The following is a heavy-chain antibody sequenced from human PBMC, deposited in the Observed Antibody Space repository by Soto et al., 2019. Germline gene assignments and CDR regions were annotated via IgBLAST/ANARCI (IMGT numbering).Heavy chain of an antibody. J-gene: IGHJ4*02. V-gene: IGHV4-30-4*01. CDR3: ARARGARYFDY. CDR1: GGSISSGDYY. D-gene: IGHD2-15*01. Sequence: SETLCLTCTVSGGSISSGDYYGSWIRQPPGKGLEWIGYIYYSGSTYYNPSLKSRVTISVDTSKNQFSLKLSSVTAADTAVYYCARARGARYFDYWGQGTLVTVSS. CDR2: IYYSGST.